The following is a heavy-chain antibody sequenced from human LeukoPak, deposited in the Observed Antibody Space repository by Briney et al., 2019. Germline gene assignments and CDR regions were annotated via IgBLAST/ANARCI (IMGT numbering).Heavy chain of an antibody. J-gene: IGHJ4*02. D-gene: IGHD5-12*01. CDR3: AKDFSLDITSGYKGGFDY. V-gene: IGHV3-9*01. CDR1: GFTFDDYA. Sequence: PGGSLRLSCAASGFTFDDYAMHWVRQAPGKGLEWVSGISWNSGSIGYADSVKGRFTISRDNAKNSLYLQMNSLRAEDTALYYCAKDFSLDITSGYKGGFDYWGQGTLVTVSS. CDR2: ISWNSGSI.